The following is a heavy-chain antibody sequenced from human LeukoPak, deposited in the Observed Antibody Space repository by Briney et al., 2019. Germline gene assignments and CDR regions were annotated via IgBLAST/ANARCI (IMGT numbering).Heavy chain of an antibody. Sequence: SQTLSLTCAISGDSVSSNSAAWHWLRQSPSRGLEWLGRTYYRSRLYNDYAVSVISRITINPDTSKNQFSLQLNSVTPEDTAVYYCASDPRGSSYFDYWGQGTLVTVSS. CDR1: GDSVSSNSAA. J-gene: IGHJ4*02. CDR3: ASDPRGSSYFDY. CDR2: TYYRSRLYN. V-gene: IGHV6-1*01. D-gene: IGHD2-15*01.